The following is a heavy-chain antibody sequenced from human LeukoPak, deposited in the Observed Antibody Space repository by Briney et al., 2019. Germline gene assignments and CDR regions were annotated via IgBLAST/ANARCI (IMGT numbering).Heavy chain of an antibody. CDR3: VRDRGFGADGS. CDR2: IRYDGSNK. Sequence: GGSLRLSCAASGFTFSSYGMHWVRQAPGKGLEWVAFIRYDGSNKYYADSVKGRFTVSRDNAQNSLYLQMSSLRAEDTAVYYCVRDRGFGADGSWGQGTLVTVSS. J-gene: IGHJ4*02. V-gene: IGHV3-30*02. D-gene: IGHD3-10*01. CDR1: GFTFSSYG.